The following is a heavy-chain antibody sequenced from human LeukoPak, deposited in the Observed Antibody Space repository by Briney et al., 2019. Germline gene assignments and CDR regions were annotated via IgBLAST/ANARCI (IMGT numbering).Heavy chain of an antibody. D-gene: IGHD2-15*01. CDR3: AKDVRGGCSGDTCHY. Sequence: GGSLRLSCAASGFTFSSYAMSWVRQAPGKGLEWVSAISGSGGSTYYADSVKGRFTISRDNSKNTLYLQMDRLRAEDAARYYCAKDVRGGCSGDTCHYWGQGTLVTVSS. J-gene: IGHJ4*02. CDR1: GFTFSSYA. V-gene: IGHV3-23*01. CDR2: ISGSGGST.